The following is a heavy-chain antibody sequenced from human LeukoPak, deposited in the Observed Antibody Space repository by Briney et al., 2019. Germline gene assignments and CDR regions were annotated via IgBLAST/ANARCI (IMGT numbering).Heavy chain of an antibody. J-gene: IGHJ4*02. CDR1: GFALSSYA. V-gene: IGHV3-30-3*01. Sequence: GGSLRLSCAASGFALSSYAMHWVRQAPGKGLEWVAVISYDGSNKYYADSVKGRFTISRDNSKNTLYLQMNSLRAEDTAVYYCAKDIGTDVEWLWIFNYWGQGTLVTVSS. CDR3: AKDIGTDVEWLWIFNY. D-gene: IGHD3-3*01. CDR2: ISYDGSNK.